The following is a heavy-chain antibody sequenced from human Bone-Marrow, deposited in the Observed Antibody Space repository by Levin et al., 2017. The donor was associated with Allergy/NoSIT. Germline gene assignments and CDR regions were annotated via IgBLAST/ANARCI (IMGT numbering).Heavy chain of an antibody. Sequence: QSQTLSLTCAVYGGSFSGYYWSWIRQPPGKGLEWIGEINHSGSTNYNPSLKSRVTISVDTSKNQFSLKLSSVTAADTAVYYCARGGRNIVVVVAATPGNWFDPWGQGTLVTVSS. V-gene: IGHV4-34*01. D-gene: IGHD2-15*01. CDR2: INHSGST. CDR1: GGSFSGYY. J-gene: IGHJ5*02. CDR3: ARGGRNIVVVVAATPGNWFDP.